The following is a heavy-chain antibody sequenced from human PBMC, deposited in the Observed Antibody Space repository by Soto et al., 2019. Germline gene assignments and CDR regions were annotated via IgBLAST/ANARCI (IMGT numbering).Heavy chain of an antibody. CDR2: IMPVFPTP. CDR1: GGTFSTSA. CDR3: ARDKDRLQLGGNYYYILDV. D-gene: IGHD5-12*01. J-gene: IGHJ6*02. Sequence: QVQLEQSGAEVKKPGSSVKVSCKASGGTFSTSAISWVRQAPGQGLEWKGGIMPVFPTPDYAQKFQGRVTMTADESTTTAYLELSGLRSDDTAVYYCARDKDRLQLGGNYYYILDVWGQGTTVTVSS. V-gene: IGHV1-69*12.